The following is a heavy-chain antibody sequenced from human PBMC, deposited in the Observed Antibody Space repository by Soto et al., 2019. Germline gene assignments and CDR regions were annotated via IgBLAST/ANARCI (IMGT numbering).Heavy chain of an antibody. CDR3: ARWGFEYTDALRSYYGMDV. CDR2: INPNSGGT. J-gene: IGHJ6*02. V-gene: IGHV1-2*04. Sequence: GASVKVSCKASGYTFTGYYMHWVRQAPGQGLEWMGWINPNSGGTNYAQKFQGWVTMTRDTSISTAYMELSRLRSDDTAVYYCARWGFEYTDALRSYYGMDVWGQGTTVTVSS. D-gene: IGHD6-6*01. CDR1: GYTFTGYY.